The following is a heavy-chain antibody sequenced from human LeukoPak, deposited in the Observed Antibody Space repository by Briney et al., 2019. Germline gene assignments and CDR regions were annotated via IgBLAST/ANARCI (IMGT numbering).Heavy chain of an antibody. CDR2: ISSNGGSS. V-gene: IGHV3-64D*09. Sequence: GGSLRLSCSASGFTFSSYAMHWVRQAPGKGLEYVSAISSNGGSSYYADSVKGRFTISRDNSKNTLYLQMSSLRAEDTAVYFCVESAAVVVTIVPHWFDPWGQGTLVTVSS. CDR1: GFTFSSYA. J-gene: IGHJ5*02. CDR3: VESAAVVVTIVPHWFDP. D-gene: IGHD5-12*01.